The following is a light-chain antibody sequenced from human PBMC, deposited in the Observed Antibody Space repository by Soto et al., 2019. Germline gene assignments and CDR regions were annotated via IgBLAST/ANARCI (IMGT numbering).Light chain of an antibody. CDR2: GAS. J-gene: IGKJ2*01. Sequence: EVVLTHSPATLSVSPGERATLSCRASQSVSDNLAWYQQKAGQAPRLLIYGASTRATGIPARFSGSGSGTDFTLTISSLQSEDFAVYYCQQSNNWPYTFGQGTKLDIK. CDR3: QQSNNWPYT. V-gene: IGKV3-15*01. CDR1: QSVSDN.